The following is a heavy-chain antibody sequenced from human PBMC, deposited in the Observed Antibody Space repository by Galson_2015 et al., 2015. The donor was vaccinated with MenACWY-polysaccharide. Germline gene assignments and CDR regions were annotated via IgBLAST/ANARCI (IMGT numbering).Heavy chain of an antibody. J-gene: IGHJ4*02. D-gene: IGHD2-21*01. Sequence: SVKVSCKASGYTFTSYDINWVRQATGQGLEWMGWMNPNSGNTGYTQKFQGRVTMTRDTSISTAYMELSSLRSEATAVYYCARVNSSPGQQSQGYWGQGPLVT. V-gene: IGHV1-8*01. CDR1: GYTFTSYD. CDR2: MNPNSGNT. CDR3: ARVNSSPGQQSQGY.